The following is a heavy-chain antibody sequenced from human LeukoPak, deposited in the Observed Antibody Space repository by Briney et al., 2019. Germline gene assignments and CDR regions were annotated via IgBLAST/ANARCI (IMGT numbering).Heavy chain of an antibody. CDR1: GGSIGTSSYY. D-gene: IGHD4-23*01. CDR3: ASAEANYGGSVFDY. J-gene: IGHJ4*02. V-gene: IGHV4-39*01. Sequence: SETLSLTCSVSGGSIGTSSYYWGWIRQPPGKGLEWLGTIYYGGNINYNLSLKSRLTISADTSNNQLSLKLSSVTAADTAVYYCASAEANYGGSVFDYCGQGTLVTVSS. CDR2: IYYGGNI.